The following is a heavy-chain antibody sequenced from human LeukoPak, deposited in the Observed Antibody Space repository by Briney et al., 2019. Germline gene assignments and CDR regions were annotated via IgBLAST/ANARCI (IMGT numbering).Heavy chain of an antibody. J-gene: IGHJ6*02. CDR2: IKQDGSEK. CDR3: ARDDYGFWSGYYMGSYYYYYGMDV. CDR1: GFTFSSYW. V-gene: IGHV3-7*01. Sequence: PGRSLRLSCAASGFTFSSYWMSWVRQAPGKGLEWVANIKQDGSEKYYVDSVKGRFTISRDNAKNSLYLQMNSLRAEDTAVYYCARDDYGFWSGYYMGSYYYYYGMDVWGQGTTVTVSS. D-gene: IGHD3-3*01.